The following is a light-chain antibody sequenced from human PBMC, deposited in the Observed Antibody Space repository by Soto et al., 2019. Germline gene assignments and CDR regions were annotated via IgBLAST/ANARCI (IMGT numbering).Light chain of an antibody. CDR3: SSHGGANNFYV. V-gene: IGLV2-8*01. CDR1: SSDIGAYNY. J-gene: IGLJ1*01. CDR2: EVS. Sequence: QSALTQPPSASGSPGQSVTISCTGTSSDIGAYNYVSWYQQHPGKVPKPMIYEVSKRPSGVPDRFSASKSGNTASLTVSGLQAEDEADYYCSSHGGANNFYVFGTGTKVTVL.